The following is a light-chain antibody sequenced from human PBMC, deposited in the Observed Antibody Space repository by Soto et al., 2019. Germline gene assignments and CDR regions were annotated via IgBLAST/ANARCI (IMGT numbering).Light chain of an antibody. CDR3: QESYSPLWGT. V-gene: IGKV1-39*01. Sequence: DIQMTHSPSSLSASVGDRVTITCRTSQSINTYLNWYQQKPGKAPKLLIYGASSLQSGVPLRFSGSGSGTDFTLTISSLEPEDFATYYCQESYSPLWGTCGQGTKVDIK. CDR1: QSINTY. CDR2: GAS. J-gene: IGKJ1*01.